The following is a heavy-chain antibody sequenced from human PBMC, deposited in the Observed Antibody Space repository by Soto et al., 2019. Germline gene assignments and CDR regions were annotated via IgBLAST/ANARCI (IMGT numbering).Heavy chain of an antibody. D-gene: IGHD3-9*01. CDR2: ISGSGGST. Sequence: GGYVRISCAASGLTFSSDAMSWVRQAPGKGLEWVSAISGSGGSTYYADSVKGRFTISRDNSKNTLYLQMNSLRAEDTAVYYYAKANFFFDCFGDVPVASSYSGQRTPVTGSS. V-gene: IGHV3-23*01. CDR3: AKANFFFDCFGDVPVASSY. CDR1: GLTFSSDA. J-gene: IGHJ4*01.